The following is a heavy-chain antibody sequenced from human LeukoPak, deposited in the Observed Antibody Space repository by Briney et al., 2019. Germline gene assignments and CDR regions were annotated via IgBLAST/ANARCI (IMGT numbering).Heavy chain of an antibody. V-gene: IGHV1-2*02. Sequence: ASVKHSCTTSGYTFTSFAMHWVRQAPGQGLEWMGWINPNSGGTNYAQKFQGRVTVTRDTSISTAYMELSRLRSDDTAVYYCARVIAAGSGDWFDPWGQGTLVTVSS. CDR2: INPNSGGT. CDR1: GYTFTSFA. J-gene: IGHJ5*02. CDR3: ARVIAAGSGDWFDP. D-gene: IGHD6-13*01.